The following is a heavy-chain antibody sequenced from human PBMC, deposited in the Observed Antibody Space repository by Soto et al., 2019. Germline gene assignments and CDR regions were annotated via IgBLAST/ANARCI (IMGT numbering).Heavy chain of an antibody. J-gene: IGHJ4*02. CDR1: GGSISSSSYY. CDR3: ARRSRGAVAALDY. D-gene: IGHD6-19*01. CDR2: IYYSGST. V-gene: IGHV4-39*01. Sequence: SETLSLTCTVSGGSISSSSYYWGWIRQPPGKGLEWVGSIYYSGSTYYNPSLKSRVTISVDTSKNQFSLKLSSVTAADTAVYYCARRSRGAVAALDYWGQGTLVTVSS.